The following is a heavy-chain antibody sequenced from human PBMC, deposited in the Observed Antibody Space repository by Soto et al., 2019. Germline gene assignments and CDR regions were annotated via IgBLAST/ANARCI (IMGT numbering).Heavy chain of an antibody. CDR1: GFTFSSYA. Sequence: HPGGSLRLSCAASGFTFSSYAMSWVRQAPGKGLEWVSAISGSGGSTYYADSVKGRFTISRDNSKNTLYLQMNSLRAEDTAVYYCAEIQLWPYYYYGMDVWGQGTTVTVSS. V-gene: IGHV3-23*01. J-gene: IGHJ6*02. CDR2: ISGSGGST. D-gene: IGHD5-18*01. CDR3: AEIQLWPYYYYGMDV.